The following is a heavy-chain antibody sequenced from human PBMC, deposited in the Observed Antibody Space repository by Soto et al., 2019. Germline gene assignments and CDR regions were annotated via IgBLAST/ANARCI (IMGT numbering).Heavy chain of an antibody. D-gene: IGHD3-10*01. CDR3: AKSRGYYYGSGSYYLTRGHYYYGMDV. Sequence: GGSLRLSCAASGFTFSSYAMSWVRQAPGKGLEWVSAISGSGGSTYYADSVKGRFTISRDNSKNTLYLQMNSLRAEDTAVYYCAKSRGYYYGSGSYYLTRGHYYYGMDVWGQGTTVTVSS. V-gene: IGHV3-23*01. J-gene: IGHJ6*02. CDR2: ISGSGGST. CDR1: GFTFSSYA.